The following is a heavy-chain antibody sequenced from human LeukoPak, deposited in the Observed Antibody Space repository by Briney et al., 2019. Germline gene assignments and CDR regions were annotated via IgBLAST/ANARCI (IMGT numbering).Heavy chain of an antibody. CDR3: ARDREYSSSFCDY. CDR1: GFTFSSYT. V-gene: IGHV3-33*08. D-gene: IGHD6-6*01. CDR2: MWNDGSNK. J-gene: IGHJ4*02. Sequence: GGSLRLSCAASGFTFSSYTMNWVRQAPGKGLEWVAVMWNDGSNKYYADSVKGRFIISRDNTKNTLYLQMNSLRAEDTAVYYCARDREYSSSFCDYWGQGTLVTVSS.